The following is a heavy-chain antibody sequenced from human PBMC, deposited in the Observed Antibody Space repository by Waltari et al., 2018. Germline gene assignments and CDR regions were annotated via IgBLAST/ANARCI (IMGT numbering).Heavy chain of an antibody. V-gene: IGHV4-39*07. Sequence: QLQLQESGPGLVKPSETLSLTCTVSGGSISSSSYYWGWIRQPPGKGLEWIGSIYYRGGTYYNPSLKSRVTIAVDTSKNQVSLKLSSVTAADTAVYYCARVGGAYGAIDYWGQGTLVTVSS. CDR3: ARVGGAYGAIDY. CDR2: IYYRGGT. D-gene: IGHD4-17*01. CDR1: GGSISSSSYY. J-gene: IGHJ4*02.